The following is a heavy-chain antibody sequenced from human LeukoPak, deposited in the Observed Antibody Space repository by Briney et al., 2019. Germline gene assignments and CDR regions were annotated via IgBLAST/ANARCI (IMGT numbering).Heavy chain of an antibody. CDR3: ARVTGYMVEDYFDY. CDR1: GGSISSYY. V-gene: IGHV4-59*01. Sequence: SETLSLTCTVSGGSISSYYWSWIRQPPGRGLEWIGYIYYSGSANYHPSLKSRVTISVDTSKNRFSLRLSSVTAADTAVYYCARVTGYMVEDYFDYWGQGTLVTVSS. CDR2: IYYSGSA. D-gene: IGHD6-13*01. J-gene: IGHJ4*02.